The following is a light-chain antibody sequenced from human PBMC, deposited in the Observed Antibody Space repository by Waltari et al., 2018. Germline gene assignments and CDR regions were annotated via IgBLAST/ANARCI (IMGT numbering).Light chain of an antibody. J-gene: IGLJ1*01. CDR2: EVS. CDR1: GSDFGGFHL. V-gene: IGLV2-23*02. CDR3: CSYAGSNTFALYV. Sequence: QSALTQPASVSGSPGQSITISSLGTGSDFGGFHLVPWYQQHPGKAPKLMIFEVSKRPSGVSIRFSGSKSGNTASLTISGLLAEDEADYYCCSYAGSNTFALYVFGTGTKVTVL.